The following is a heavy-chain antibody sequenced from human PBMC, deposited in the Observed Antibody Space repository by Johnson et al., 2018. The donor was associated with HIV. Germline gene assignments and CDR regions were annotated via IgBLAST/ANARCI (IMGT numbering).Heavy chain of an antibody. J-gene: IGHJ3*02. CDR3: ARYHYYDSRLNDAFDI. Sequence: VQLVESGGGVVQPGRSLRLSCAASGFTFSSYGMHWVRQAPGKGLECVAVISFDGNLKKYADSVKGRFTISRDNSNNTLYLQMNSLRAEDTAVYYCARYHYYDSRLNDAFDIWGQGTMVTVSS. CDR2: ISFDGNLK. D-gene: IGHD3-22*01. V-gene: IGHV3-33*03. CDR1: GFTFSSYG.